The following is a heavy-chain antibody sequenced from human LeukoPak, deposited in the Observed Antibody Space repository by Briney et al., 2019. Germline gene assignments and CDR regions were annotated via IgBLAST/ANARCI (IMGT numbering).Heavy chain of an antibody. CDR1: GFTFSSYA. V-gene: IGHV3-64*02. CDR2: ITSNGGTT. CDR3: ARDLTGTGDY. D-gene: IGHD1-20*01. Sequence: GRSLRLSCDASGFTFSSYAMHWLRQAPGKGLEYVSSITSNGGTTYYADSVKGRFTISRDNSKNTLYLQMGSLRAEDMAVYYCARDLTGTGDYWGQGTLVTVSS. J-gene: IGHJ4*02.